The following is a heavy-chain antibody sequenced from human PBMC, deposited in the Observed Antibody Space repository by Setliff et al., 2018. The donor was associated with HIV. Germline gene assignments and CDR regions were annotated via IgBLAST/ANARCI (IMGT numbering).Heavy chain of an antibody. Sequence: GGSLRLSCAASGFSFRSYAVGWVRQAPGKGLEWVSVISGSGDITYYRESVKGRFTVSRDNSNNTVYLQMNSLRAEDTAVYYCARVASLRYFDWLFPNDAFDIWGQGTMVTVSS. CDR1: GFSFRSYA. CDR2: ISGSGDIT. CDR3: ARVASLRYFDWLFPNDAFDI. V-gene: IGHV3-23*01. J-gene: IGHJ3*02. D-gene: IGHD3-9*01.